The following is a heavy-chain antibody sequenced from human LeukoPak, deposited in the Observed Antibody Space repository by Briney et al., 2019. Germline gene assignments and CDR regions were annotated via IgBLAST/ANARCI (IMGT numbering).Heavy chain of an antibody. V-gene: IGHV4-31*03. CDR3: ARDTAGPLDY. J-gene: IGHJ4*02. D-gene: IGHD6-13*01. CDR2: IYDSGTT. Sequence: SETLSLTCTVSGGSISSGGYYWSWIRQHPGKGLEWIGYIYDSGTTSYNPSLKSRGIISVDTSKNQFSLNLSSVTAADTAVYYCARDTAGPLDYWGQGTLVTVSS. CDR1: GGSISSGGYY.